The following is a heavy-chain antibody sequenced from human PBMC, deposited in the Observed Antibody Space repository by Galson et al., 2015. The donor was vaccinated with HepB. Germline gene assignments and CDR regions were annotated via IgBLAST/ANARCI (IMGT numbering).Heavy chain of an antibody. D-gene: IGHD4-11*01. CDR3: ARGATTVTTPDY. Sequence: SVKVSCKASGYTFTSYAMHWVRQAPGQRLEWMGWINAGNGNTKYSQKFQGRVTITRDTSASTAYMELSSLRSEDTAVYYCARGATTVTTPDYWGQGTLVTVSS. V-gene: IGHV1-3*01. J-gene: IGHJ4*02. CDR2: INAGNGNT. CDR1: GYTFTSYA.